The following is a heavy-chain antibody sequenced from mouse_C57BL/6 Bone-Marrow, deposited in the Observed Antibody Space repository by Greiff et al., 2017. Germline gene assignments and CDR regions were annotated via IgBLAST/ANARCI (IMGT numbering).Heavy chain of an antibody. CDR1: GFTFSSYT. CDR3: ARFYDYDPFAY. D-gene: IGHD2-4*01. V-gene: IGHV5-9*01. J-gene: IGHJ3*01. CDR2: ISGGGGNT. Sequence: EVQGVESGGGLVKPGGSLKLSCAASGFTFSSYTMSWVRQTPEKRLEWVATISGGGGNTYYPDSVKGRFTISRDNAKNTLYLQMSSLRSEDTALYYCARFYDYDPFAYWGQGTLVTVSA.